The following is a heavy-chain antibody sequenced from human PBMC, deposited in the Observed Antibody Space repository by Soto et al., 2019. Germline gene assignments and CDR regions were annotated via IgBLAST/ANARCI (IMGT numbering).Heavy chain of an antibody. J-gene: IGHJ4*02. V-gene: IGHV1-18*01. CDR1: GYTFTSYG. CDR3: AREPLEWAEMASSDY. Sequence: ASVKVSCKASGYTFTSYGISWVRQAPGQGLEWMGWISAYNGNTNYAQKLQGRVTMTTDTSTSTAYMELRSLRSDDTAVYYCAREPLEWAEMASSDYWGQGTLVTVSS. CDR2: ISAYNGNT. D-gene: IGHD3-3*01.